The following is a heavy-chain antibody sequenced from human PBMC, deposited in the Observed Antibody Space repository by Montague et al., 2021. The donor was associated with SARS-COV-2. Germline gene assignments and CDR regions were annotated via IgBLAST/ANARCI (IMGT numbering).Heavy chain of an antibody. V-gene: IGHV4-4*02. CDR1: GDSISTANW. D-gene: IGHD3-10*01. CDR2: IYHTGST. J-gene: IGHJ4*02. Sequence: SETLSLTCVVSGDSISTANWWTCFLLPPGKGLVWVVGIYHTGSTTYKSSLKSRVSMSVAKSWNQFSLRLTSVTAADTAIYYCARKGSVRSDMAYWGQGTLVTVSS. CDR3: ARKGSVRSDMAY.